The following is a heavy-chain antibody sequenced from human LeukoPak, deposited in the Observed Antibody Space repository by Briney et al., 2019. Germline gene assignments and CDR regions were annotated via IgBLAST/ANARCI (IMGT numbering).Heavy chain of an antibody. CDR1: GFTFSNYE. V-gene: IGHV3-48*03. Sequence: GGSLRLSCAASGFTFSNYEMNWVRQAPGKGLEWVAYISSSGSTIYYADPVKGRFTISRDNAKNSLYLQMNSLRAEDTAVYYCARVQYYYDSSGYYVYYFDYGGQGTLSPSPQ. CDR2: ISSSGSTI. J-gene: IGHJ4*02. CDR3: ARVQYYYDSSGYYVYYFDY. D-gene: IGHD3-22*01.